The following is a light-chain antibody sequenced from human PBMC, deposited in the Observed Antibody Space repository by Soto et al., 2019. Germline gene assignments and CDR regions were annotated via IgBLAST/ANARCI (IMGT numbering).Light chain of an antibody. V-gene: IGLV2-8*01. CDR2: EVS. Sequence: QSALTQPPSASGSPGQSVTISCTGTSSDVGGYNYVSWYQQHPGKAPKLMIYEVSKRPSGVPDRFSGSKSGNTASLTVSGLQAEDEADYYCSSYAGSKTMRVFGGGTKLTVL. CDR3: SSYAGSKTMRV. CDR1: SSDVGGYNY. J-gene: IGLJ2*01.